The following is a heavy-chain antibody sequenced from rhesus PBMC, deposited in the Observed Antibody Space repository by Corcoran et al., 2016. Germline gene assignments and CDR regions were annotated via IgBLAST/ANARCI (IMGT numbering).Heavy chain of an antibody. CDR2: IYGGSGST. V-gene: IGHV4S7*01. J-gene: IGHJ4*01. CDR3: ARVDTAGTGWDY. D-gene: IGHD5-24*01. Sequence: QVQLQESGPGVVKPSETLSLTCAVSGGSISGYYLWSWIRQPQGKGLEWIGYIYGGSGSTSYNPSLKCRVIISIGTSKNQFSLKLSSVTAADTAVYYCARVDTAGTGWDYWGQGVLVTVSS. CDR1: GGSISGYYL.